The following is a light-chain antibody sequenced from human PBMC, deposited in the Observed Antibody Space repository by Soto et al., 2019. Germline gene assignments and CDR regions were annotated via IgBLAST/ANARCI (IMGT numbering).Light chain of an antibody. CDR3: QKYNSAPRT. CDR2: AAS. V-gene: IGKV1-27*01. CDR1: QGISNS. J-gene: IGKJ1*01. Sequence: DIPMTQSPSSLSASVGARVTITCRASQGISNSLDWYQQKPGKVPKLLIYAASTLQSGVPSRFSGSGSWTDFTLTISSPQPEDVATYYCQKYNSAPRTFGQGTKVEIK.